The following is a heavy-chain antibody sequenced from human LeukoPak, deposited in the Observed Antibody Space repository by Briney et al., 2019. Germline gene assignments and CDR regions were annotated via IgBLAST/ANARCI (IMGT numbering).Heavy chain of an antibody. D-gene: IGHD3-22*01. CDR2: INPSGST. CDR1: GGSFSGYH. CDR3: ARGRHEITMIVVVMTSVSYYLDV. V-gene: IGHV4-34*01. Sequence: PSETLSLTCAVYGGSFSGYHWTWIRQSPGKGLEWIGDINPSGSTYYNPSLKRRLTISVNTSKNQFSLKLRSVTAADTAVYYCARGRHEITMIVVVMTSVSYYLDVWGKGTTVTVS. J-gene: IGHJ6*03.